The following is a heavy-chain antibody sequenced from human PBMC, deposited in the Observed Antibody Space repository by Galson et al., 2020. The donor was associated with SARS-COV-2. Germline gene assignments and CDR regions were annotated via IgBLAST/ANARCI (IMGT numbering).Heavy chain of an antibody. D-gene: IGHD6-13*01. V-gene: IGHV3-30*01. CDR2: ISYDGANDGPSE. CDR3: AKDQGSGSWYPYCFDF. J-gene: IGHJ4*02. Sequence: GGSLRLSCVASGFSFNFYSLHWVRQVPGKGLEWVAVISYDGANDGPSEYYADSVKGRFTISRDSSKNTLYLQMDSLRREDTAVYFCAKDQGSGSWYPYCFDFWGQGALVTVSS. CDR1: GFSFNFYS.